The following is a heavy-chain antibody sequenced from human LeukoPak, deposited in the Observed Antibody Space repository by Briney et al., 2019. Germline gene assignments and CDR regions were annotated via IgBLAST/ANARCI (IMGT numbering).Heavy chain of an antibody. D-gene: IGHD2-2*01. CDR2: INSAGSST. Sequence: GGSLRLSCAASGFTFSSYWMHWVRQAPGRGLVWVSRINSAGSSTSYADSVEGRFTISREHAKNSVYLQMNSLRAEDTAVYYCEKGRYCSSTSCSYFDYWGQGTLVTVSS. V-gene: IGHV3-74*01. CDR3: EKGRYCSSTSCSYFDY. CDR1: GFTFSSYW. J-gene: IGHJ4*02.